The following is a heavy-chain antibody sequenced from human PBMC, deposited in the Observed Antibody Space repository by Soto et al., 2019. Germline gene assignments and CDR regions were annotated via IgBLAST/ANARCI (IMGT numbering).Heavy chain of an antibody. J-gene: IGHJ6*02. Sequence: SETLSLTCTVSGGSISSYYWSWIRQPPGKGLEWIGYIYYSGSTNYNPSLKSRVTISVDTSKNQFSLKLSSVTAADTAVYYCARDRGVGYCSSTSCYWSPYYYYGMDVWGQGTTVTVSS. CDR2: IYYSGST. CDR3: ARDRGVGYCSSTSCYWSPYYYYGMDV. D-gene: IGHD2-2*01. V-gene: IGHV4-59*01. CDR1: GGSISSYY.